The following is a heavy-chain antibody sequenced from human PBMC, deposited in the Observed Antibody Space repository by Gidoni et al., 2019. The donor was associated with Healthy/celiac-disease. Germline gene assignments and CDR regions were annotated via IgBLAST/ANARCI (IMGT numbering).Heavy chain of an antibody. CDR3: ARDLGEGYYYYGMDV. V-gene: IGHV3-48*02. CDR2: ISSSSSTI. J-gene: IGHJ6*02. CDR1: GFTFSSYS. Sequence: EVQLVESGGGLVQRGGSLRLSCAASGFTFSSYSMNWVRQAPGKGLEWVSYISSSSSTIYYADSVKGRFTISRDNAKNSLYLQMNSLRDEDTAVYYCARDLGEGYYYYGMDVWGQGTTVTVSS. D-gene: IGHD7-27*01.